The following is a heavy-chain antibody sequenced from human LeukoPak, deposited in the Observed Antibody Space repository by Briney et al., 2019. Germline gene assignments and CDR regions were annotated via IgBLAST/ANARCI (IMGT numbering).Heavy chain of an antibody. Sequence: SETLSLTCTVSGGSISNYSWSWIRQPPGKGLEWIGHIYYSGSTNYNPSLKSRVTISVDTSKNQFSLKLSSVTAADTAVYYCARGTTRGPTDGMDVWGQGTTVTVSS. CDR1: GGSISNYS. D-gene: IGHD1-1*01. CDR3: ARGTTRGPTDGMDV. J-gene: IGHJ6*02. CDR2: IYYSGST. V-gene: IGHV4-59*01.